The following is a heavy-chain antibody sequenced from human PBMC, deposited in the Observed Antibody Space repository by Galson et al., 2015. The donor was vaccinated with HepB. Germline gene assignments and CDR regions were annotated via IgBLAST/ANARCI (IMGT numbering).Heavy chain of an antibody. CDR1: GFTFSSYG. V-gene: IGHV3-30*18. D-gene: IGHD5-18*01. Sequence: SLRLSCAASGFTFSSYGMHWVRQAPGKGLEWVGVISYDGSNKYYADSVKGRFTISRDNSKSTLYLQMNSLRAEDTAVYYCAKDRQIQLWLFDYWGQGTLVTVSS. CDR2: ISYDGSNK. J-gene: IGHJ4*02. CDR3: AKDRQIQLWLFDY.